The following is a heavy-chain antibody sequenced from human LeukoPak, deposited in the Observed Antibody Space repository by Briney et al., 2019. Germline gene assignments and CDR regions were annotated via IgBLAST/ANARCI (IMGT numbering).Heavy chain of an antibody. Sequence: GGSLRLSCAAFGFTFTNAWMSWVRQAPGKGLEWVGRIKSKIHGGTTDYAAPVKGRFSISRDDSKDTLYLQMNSLETEDTAVYYCTTSTSPGIDYWGQGTLVTVSS. CDR1: GFTFTNAW. J-gene: IGHJ4*02. CDR3: TTSTSPGIDY. CDR2: IKSKIHGGTT. V-gene: IGHV3-15*01. D-gene: IGHD2/OR15-2a*01.